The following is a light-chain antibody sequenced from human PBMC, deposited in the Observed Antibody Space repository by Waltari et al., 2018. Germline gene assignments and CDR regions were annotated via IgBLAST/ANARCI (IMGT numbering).Light chain of an antibody. CDR3: QQYYSSPVT. CDR2: WAS. V-gene: IGKV4-1*01. Sequence: DIVMTQSPDSLAVSVGERATINCKSSQNVYYRSNRRNYLAWYQQKPGQPPKLVLYWASVREFGVLARFSGSGAGTYFTLTISSLQAEDVEIYYCQQYYSSPVTFGGGTKVEIK. CDR1: QNVYYRSNRRNY. J-gene: IGKJ4*01.